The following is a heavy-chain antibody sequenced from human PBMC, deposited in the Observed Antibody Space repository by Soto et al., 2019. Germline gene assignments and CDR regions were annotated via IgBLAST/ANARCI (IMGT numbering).Heavy chain of an antibody. CDR3: ARHGTGYSSGWPEMISWFDP. D-gene: IGHD6-19*01. V-gene: IGHV4-39*01. CDR1: GGSISSSSYY. Sequence: QLQLQESGPGLVKPSETLSLTCTVSGGSISSSSYYWGWIRQPPGKGLEWIGSIYYSGSTYYNPSLKSRVTISVDTSKNQFSLKLSSVTAADTAVYYCARHGTGYSSGWPEMISWFDPWGQGTLVTVSS. CDR2: IYYSGST. J-gene: IGHJ5*02.